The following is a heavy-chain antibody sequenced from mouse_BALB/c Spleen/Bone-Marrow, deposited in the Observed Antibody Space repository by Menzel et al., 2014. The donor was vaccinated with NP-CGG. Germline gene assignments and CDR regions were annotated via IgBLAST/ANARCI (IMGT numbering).Heavy chain of an antibody. CDR3: ARQELLRLSGFAY. V-gene: IGHV4-1*02. CDR2: INPESSTI. Sequence: EVKLVESGGGLVQPGGSLKFSCAASGFDFSRYWMSWVRQAPEKGLAWIGEINPESSTINYTPSLKDKFIISRDNAKNTLYLQMSKVRSEDSALYYCARQELLRLSGFAYWGQGTLVTVSA. J-gene: IGHJ3*01. CDR1: GFDFSRYW. D-gene: IGHD1-2*01.